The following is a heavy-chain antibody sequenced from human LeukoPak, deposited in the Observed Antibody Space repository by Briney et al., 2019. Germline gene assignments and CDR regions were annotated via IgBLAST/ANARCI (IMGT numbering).Heavy chain of an antibody. CDR1: GFTFSSYA. CDR2: IFGSGGST. J-gene: IGHJ4*02. CDR3: AKTTTGYSSGRFPGWPVDY. V-gene: IGHV3-23*01. Sequence: GGSLRLSCAASGFTFSSYAMYWVRQAPGKGLEWVSGIFGSGGSTHYADSVKGRFTISRDNSKNTVYLQMNSLRAKDTAVYYCAKTTTGYSSGRFPGWPVDYWGQGTLVTVSS. D-gene: IGHD6-19*01.